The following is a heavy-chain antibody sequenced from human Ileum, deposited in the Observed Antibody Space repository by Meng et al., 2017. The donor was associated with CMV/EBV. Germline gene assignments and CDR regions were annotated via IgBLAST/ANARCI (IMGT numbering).Heavy chain of an antibody. CDR1: GGSIRIYY. D-gene: IGHD3-22*01. J-gene: IGHJ4*02. Sequence: QVELQESGACLVNPPETLSLPCTVAGGSIRIYYGSWIRQPAGKGLEWIGRIYTGGGPNYNPSLYSRVTMSLDTSKNQFSLKLNSVTAADTDVYYCARLNYYDSREFDYWGQGTLVTVSS. CDR3: ARLNYYDSREFDY. CDR2: IYTGGGP. V-gene: IGHV4-4*07.